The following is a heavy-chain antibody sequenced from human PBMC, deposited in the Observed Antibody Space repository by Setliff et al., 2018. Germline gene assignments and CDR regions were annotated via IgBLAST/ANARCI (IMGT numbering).Heavy chain of an antibody. Sequence: SETLSLTCSVSGGSLRRGNYYWSWIRQPAGKGLEWIGHIYTNGGTSYNPSLRSRATIEADTSLRLTSVSAADTAVYYCARRDGSIIYREFFDYWGQGALVTVSS. J-gene: IGHJ4*02. CDR2: IYTNGGT. V-gene: IGHV4-61*09. CDR3: ARRDGSIIYREFFDY. D-gene: IGHD3-10*01. CDR1: GGSLRRGNYY.